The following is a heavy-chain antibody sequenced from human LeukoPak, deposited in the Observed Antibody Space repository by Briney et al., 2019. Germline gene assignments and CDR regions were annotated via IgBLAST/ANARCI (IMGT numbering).Heavy chain of an antibody. D-gene: IGHD2/OR15-2a*01. CDR3: ARLHSTWFDP. CDR2: IKQDGSEK. Sequence: GGSLRLSCAASGFTFSSYGMHWVRQAPGKGLEWVANIKQDGSEKYYVDSVKGRFTISSDNAKNSLYLQMNSLRAEDTAVYYCARLHSTWFDPWGQGTLVTVSS. CDR1: GFTFSSYG. J-gene: IGHJ5*02. V-gene: IGHV3-7*01.